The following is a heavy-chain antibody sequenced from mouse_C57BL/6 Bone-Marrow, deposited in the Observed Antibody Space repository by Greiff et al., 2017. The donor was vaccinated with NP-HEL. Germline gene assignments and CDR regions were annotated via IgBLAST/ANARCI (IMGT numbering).Heavy chain of an antibody. V-gene: IGHV14-3*01. CDR1: GFNIKNTY. D-gene: IGHD2-5*01. CDR3: ALDYSNYVGGYYAMDY. Sequence: VQLQQSVAELVRPGASVKLSCTASGFNIKNTYMHWVKQRPEQGLEWIGRIDPANGNTKYAPKVQGKATITADTYSNTAYLQLSSLTSEDTAIYYCALDYSNYVGGYYAMDYWGQGTSVTVSS. CDR2: IDPANGNT. J-gene: IGHJ4*01.